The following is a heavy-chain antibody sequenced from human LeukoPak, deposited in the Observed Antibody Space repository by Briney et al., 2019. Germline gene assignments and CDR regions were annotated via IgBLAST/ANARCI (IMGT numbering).Heavy chain of an antibody. D-gene: IGHD3-10*01. CDR3: ARDRVYHYGMDV. CDR1: GFTFSSYS. J-gene: IGHJ6*02. V-gene: IGHV3-21*01. CDR2: ISSSSSYI. Sequence: GGSLRLSCAASGFTFSSYSMNWVRQAPGKGLEWVSSISSSSSYIYYADSVKGRFTISRDNAKNSLYLQMNSLRAEDTAVYYCARDRVYHYGMDVWGQGTTVTVSS.